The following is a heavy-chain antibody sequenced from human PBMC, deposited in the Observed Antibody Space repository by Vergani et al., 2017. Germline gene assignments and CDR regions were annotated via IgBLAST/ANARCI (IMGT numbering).Heavy chain of an antibody. CDR3: TTDRITMIVVVTY. V-gene: IGHV3-15*01. CDR2: IKSKTDGGTT. J-gene: IGHJ4*02. Sequence: EVQLVESGGGLVKPGGSLRLSCAASGFTFSNDWMSWVRQAPGKGLEWVGRIKSKTDGGTTDYAAPVKGRFTISRDDSKNTLYLQMNSLKTEDTAVYYCTTDRITMIVVVTYWGQGTLVTVSS. D-gene: IGHD3-22*01. CDR1: GFTFSNDW.